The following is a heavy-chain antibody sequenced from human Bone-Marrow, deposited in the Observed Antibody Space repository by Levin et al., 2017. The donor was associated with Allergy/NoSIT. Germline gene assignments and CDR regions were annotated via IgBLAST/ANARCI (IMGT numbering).Heavy chain of an antibody. V-gene: IGHV4-59*12. CDR1: GGSISTSF. CDR2: IYYSGNT. CDR3: ARRYCTPTSCFFDY. Sequence: SQTLSLTCSVSGGSISTSFWSWIRQPPGKGLEWIGYIYYSGNTNYNPSLESRVTISIDTSKNQFSLKLRSVTAADTAVYYCARRYCTPTSCFFDYWGQGTLVTVSS. D-gene: IGHD2-8*01. J-gene: IGHJ4*03.